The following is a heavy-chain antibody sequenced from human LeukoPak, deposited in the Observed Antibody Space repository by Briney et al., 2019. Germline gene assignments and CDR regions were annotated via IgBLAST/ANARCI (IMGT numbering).Heavy chain of an antibody. CDR1: GFTFSSSA. Sequence: PGGSLRLSCAASGFTFSSSAMSWVRQAPGKGLEWVSGISDSGSSTYYADSMKGRFTISRDNSKNTLYLQMNNLRADDTAVYHCAKTILEASTTLWYFDYWGQGTLVTVSS. V-gene: IGHV3-23*01. CDR2: ISDSGSST. D-gene: IGHD2/OR15-2a*01. J-gene: IGHJ4*02. CDR3: AKTILEASTTLWYFDY.